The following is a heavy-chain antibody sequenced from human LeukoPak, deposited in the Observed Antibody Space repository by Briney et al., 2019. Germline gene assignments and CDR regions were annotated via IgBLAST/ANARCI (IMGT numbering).Heavy chain of an antibody. CDR2: INHSGST. Sequence: SETLSLTCAVYGGSCSGYYWSWIRQPPGKGLEWIGEINHSGSTNYNPSLKSRVTISVDTSKIQFSLKLSSVTAADTAVYYCARAMNPGGALDVWGKGTTVTVSS. CDR1: GGSCSGYY. D-gene: IGHD3-16*01. V-gene: IGHV4-34*01. J-gene: IGHJ6*04. CDR3: ARAMNPGGALDV.